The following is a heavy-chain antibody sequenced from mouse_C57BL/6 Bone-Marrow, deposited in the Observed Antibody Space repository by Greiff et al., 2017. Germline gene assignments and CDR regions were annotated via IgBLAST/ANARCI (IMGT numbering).Heavy chain of an antibody. Sequence: VQLQQSGPELVKPGDSVKISCKASGYSFTGYFMNWVMQSHGKSLEWIGRINPYNGDTFYNQKFKGKATLTVDKSSSTAHMELRSLTSEDSAVYYCARWGPCGRSFDYWGQGTTLTVSS. D-gene: IGHD1-1*01. J-gene: IGHJ2*01. V-gene: IGHV1-20*01. CDR2: INPYNGDT. CDR1: GYSFTGYF. CDR3: ARWGPCGRSFDY.